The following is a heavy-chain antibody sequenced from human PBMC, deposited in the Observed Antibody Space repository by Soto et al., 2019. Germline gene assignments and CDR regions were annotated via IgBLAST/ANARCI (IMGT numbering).Heavy chain of an antibody. Sequence: PWETLSLTCAVYGGTLSGYDWSWIRQPPGKGLEWIGEINSSGSTNYDPSLTSGGSISVDTSKNQFSLKLSSVTAADKAVYYCARAGFYGPYDAFDIWGQGTMVTVSS. CDR3: ARAGFYGPYDAFDI. CDR1: GGTLSGYD. D-gene: IGHD3-10*01. CDR2: INSSGST. J-gene: IGHJ3*02. V-gene: IGHV4-34*01.